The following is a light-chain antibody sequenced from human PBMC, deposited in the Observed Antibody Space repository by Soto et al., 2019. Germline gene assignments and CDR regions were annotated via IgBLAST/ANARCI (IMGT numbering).Light chain of an antibody. Sequence: DIQMTQYPSTLTASVGDRVIITCRAGQSISSWLAWYQQKPGKAPKLLIYDASSLESGVPSRFSGSGSGTEFTLTIISLQPDDFATYYCQQYDSYSWTFGQGTKVDIK. V-gene: IGKV1-5*01. CDR1: QSISSW. J-gene: IGKJ1*01. CDR3: QQYDSYSWT. CDR2: DAS.